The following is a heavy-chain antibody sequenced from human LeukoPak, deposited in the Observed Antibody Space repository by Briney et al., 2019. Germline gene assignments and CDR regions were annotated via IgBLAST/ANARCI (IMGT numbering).Heavy chain of an antibody. J-gene: IGHJ4*02. CDR1: GFTFSSYS. V-gene: IGHV3-48*01. D-gene: IGHD4-17*01. CDR2: ISSSSSTI. CDR3: ARDGDYGDDDRMYFDY. Sequence: PGGSLRLSCAASGFTFSSYSMNWVRQAPGKGLEWVSYISSSSSTIYYADSVKGRFTISRDNAKNSLYLQMNSLRAEDTAVYYCARDGDYGDDDRMYFDYWGQGTMVTVSS.